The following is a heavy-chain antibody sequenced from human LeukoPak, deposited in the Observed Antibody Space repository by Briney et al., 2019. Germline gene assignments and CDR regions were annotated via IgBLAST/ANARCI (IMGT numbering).Heavy chain of an antibody. CDR3: AKDPGYYDSSGWAPGAFDI. CDR2: ISYDGSNK. Sequence: GGSLRLSCVASGFTFSSYAMHWVRQAPGKGLEWVVVISYDGSNKYHADSVKGRFTIPRDNSKNTLYLQMNSLRAEDTAVYYCAKDPGYYDSSGWAPGAFDIWGQGTMVTVSS. J-gene: IGHJ3*02. D-gene: IGHD3-22*01. V-gene: IGHV3-30*04. CDR1: GFTFSSYA.